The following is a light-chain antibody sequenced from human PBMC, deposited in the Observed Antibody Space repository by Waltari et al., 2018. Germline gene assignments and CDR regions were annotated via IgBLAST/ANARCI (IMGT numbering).Light chain of an antibody. Sequence: QSVLTQPPSASGTPGQGVTISCSGSSSNIGSNTVSWYQQFPGTAPRLLMHTDNQRPSGVPDRVSGSKSGTSASLAISGLQSEDEAHYFCATWDDSLNGRVFGGGTKVTVL. V-gene: IGLV1-44*01. CDR1: SSNIGSNT. CDR3: ATWDDSLNGRV. CDR2: TDN. J-gene: IGLJ3*02.